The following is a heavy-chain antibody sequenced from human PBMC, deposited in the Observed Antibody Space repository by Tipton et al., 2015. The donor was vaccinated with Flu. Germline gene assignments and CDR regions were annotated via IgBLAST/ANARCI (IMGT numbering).Heavy chain of an antibody. CDR2: ISSSSSYI. CDR1: GFTFSSYS. J-gene: IGHJ2*01. V-gene: IGHV3-21*01. D-gene: IGHD6-19*01. Sequence: SLRLSCAASGFTFSSYSMNWVRQAPGKGLEWVSSISSSSSYIYYADSVKGRFTISRDNAKNSLYLQMNSLRAEDTAVYYCARARGEGGLGWYFDLWGRGTLVTVSS. CDR3: ARARGEGGLGWYFDL.